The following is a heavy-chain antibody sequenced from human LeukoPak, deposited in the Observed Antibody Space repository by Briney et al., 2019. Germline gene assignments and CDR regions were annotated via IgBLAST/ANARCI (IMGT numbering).Heavy chain of an antibody. D-gene: IGHD3-10*01. V-gene: IGHV3-23*01. J-gene: IGHJ4*02. CDR1: GFTFSSNG. CDR2: ISGSGGST. Sequence: GGSLRLSCAASGFTFSSNGMSWVRQAPGEGPEWVSAISGSGGSTYYADSVKGRFTISRDNSKNTLYLQMNSLRAEDTAVYYCAKDPGLLWFGELPETSLLDYWGQGTLVTVSS. CDR3: AKDPGLLWFGELPETSLLDY.